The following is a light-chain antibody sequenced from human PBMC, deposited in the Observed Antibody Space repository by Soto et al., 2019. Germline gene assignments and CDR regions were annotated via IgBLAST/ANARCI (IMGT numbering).Light chain of an antibody. CDR2: AVT. J-gene: IGLJ2*01. CDR3: SLYTDSGTL. Sequence: QSVLTQPPSVSGSPGQSVTISCTGTSSDVGSSDRVSWYQQPPGAAPRLILYAVTKRPSGVPDRFSGSKSANTASLTISGLQAGDEADYHCSLYTDSGTLFGGGTKLTVL. V-gene: IGLV2-18*01. CDR1: SSDVGSSDR.